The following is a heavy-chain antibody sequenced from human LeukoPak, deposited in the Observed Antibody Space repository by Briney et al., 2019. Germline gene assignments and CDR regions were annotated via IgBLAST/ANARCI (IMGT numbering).Heavy chain of an antibody. Sequence: ASVTVSCKASGYTFTGYYMHWVRQAPGQGLEWMGWINPNSGGTNYAQKFQGRVTMTRDTSISTAYMELSRLRSDDTAVYYCARVKVQWLVRGWFDPWGQGTLVTVSS. J-gene: IGHJ5*02. CDR2: INPNSGGT. D-gene: IGHD6-19*01. V-gene: IGHV1-2*02. CDR3: ARVKVQWLVRGWFDP. CDR1: GYTFTGYY.